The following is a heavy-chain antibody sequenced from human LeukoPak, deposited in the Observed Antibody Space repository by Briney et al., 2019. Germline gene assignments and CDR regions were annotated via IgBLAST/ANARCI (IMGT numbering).Heavy chain of an antibody. CDR1: GYTFTSYG. V-gene: IGHV1-18*01. CDR3: ARAGAYCSGGSCYSGNYYYMDV. CDR2: ISAYNGNT. D-gene: IGHD2-15*01. J-gene: IGHJ6*03. Sequence: ASVKVSCKASGYTFTSYGISWVRQAPGQGLEWMGWISAYNGNTNYAQKLQGRVTMTTDTSTSTAYMELRSLRSDDTAVYYSARAGAYCSGGSCYSGNYYYMDVWGKGTTVTVSS.